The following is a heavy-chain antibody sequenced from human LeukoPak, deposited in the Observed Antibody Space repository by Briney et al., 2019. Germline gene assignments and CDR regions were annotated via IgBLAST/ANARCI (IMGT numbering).Heavy chain of an antibody. CDR1: GFTFSSYS. V-gene: IGHV3-48*04. CDR2: ISSSGSTI. J-gene: IGHJ4*02. Sequence: PGGSLRLSCAASGFTFSSYSMNWVRQAPGKGLEWVSYISSSGSTIYYAASVKGRFTISRDNAKNSLYLQMNRLRAEDTAVYYCARERQLERLAFGKEGSAFDYWGQGTLVTVSS. D-gene: IGHD1-1*01. CDR3: ARERQLERLAFGKEGSAFDY.